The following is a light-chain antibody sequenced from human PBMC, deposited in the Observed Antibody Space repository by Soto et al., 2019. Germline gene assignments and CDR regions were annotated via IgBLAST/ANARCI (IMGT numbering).Light chain of an antibody. CDR1: QSILYNSNNKNY. J-gene: IGKJ1*01. Sequence: DIVMTQSPDSLAVSLGERATINCKSSQSILYNSNNKNYLAWYQQKPGQPPKLLIYWASTRESGVPDRFSGSGSGTDFTLTISSLQAEDVAFYFCQQYYSTPPTFGQGTKVEIK. CDR2: WAS. CDR3: QQYYSTPPT. V-gene: IGKV4-1*01.